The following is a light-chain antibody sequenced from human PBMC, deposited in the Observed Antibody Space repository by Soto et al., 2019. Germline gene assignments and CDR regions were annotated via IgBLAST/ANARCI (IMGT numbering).Light chain of an antibody. J-gene: IGKJ1*01. Sequence: DVQMTQSPSTLSASVGERVTITCRASQSVSTLLAWYQQKPGKAPTLLIYKASSLESGVPSRFSGSGSGTDFTLTISSLQPDDFGTYYCQQYNRYSPWAFGQGTKVDIK. CDR2: KAS. V-gene: IGKV1-5*03. CDR3: QQYNRYSPWA. CDR1: QSVSTL.